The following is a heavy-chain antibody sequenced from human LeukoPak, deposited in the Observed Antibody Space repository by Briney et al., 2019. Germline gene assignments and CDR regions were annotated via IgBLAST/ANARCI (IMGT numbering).Heavy chain of an antibody. CDR1: GGSFSGYY. CDR2: FHYSGSN. Sequence: PSETLSLTCAVYGGSFSGYYWSWLRQPPGKGLEWIGNFHYSGSNSYNPSLKSRVTISVDTSKNQFSLRLSSVTAADTAVYYCARQVTFGYAYAYYFDYWGQGTLVTVSS. CDR3: ARQVTFGYAYAYYFDY. D-gene: IGHD3-16*01. J-gene: IGHJ4*02. V-gene: IGHV4-34*01.